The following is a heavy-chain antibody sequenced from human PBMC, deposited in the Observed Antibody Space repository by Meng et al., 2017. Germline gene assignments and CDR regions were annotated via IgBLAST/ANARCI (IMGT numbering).Heavy chain of an antibody. V-gene: IGHV1-69*01. J-gene: IGHJ2*01. CDR3: ATRHYYDSSGYSYWYFDL. D-gene: IGHD3-22*01. CDR2: IIPIFGTA. Sequence: VQLVQSGVGGKRPGASVKVSCKASGGTFSSYAISWVRQAPGQGLEWMGGIIPIFGTANYAQKFQGRVTITADESTSTAYMELSSLRSEDTAVYYCATRHYYDSSGYSYWYFDLWGRGTLVTVSS. CDR1: GGTFSSYA.